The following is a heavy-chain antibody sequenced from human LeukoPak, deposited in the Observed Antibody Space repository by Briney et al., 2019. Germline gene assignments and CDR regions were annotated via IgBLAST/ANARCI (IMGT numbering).Heavy chain of an antibody. J-gene: IGHJ4*02. V-gene: IGHV1-3*01. Sequence: GASVKVSCKASGYIFTDYAIQWVRQAPGQGLEWMGWINAGNGKTKYSQKFQGRVTITRDTSASTACMELSGLRSDDTAVYYCARARWTSTVTTYYLDFWGQGTLVTVSS. CDR1: GYIFTDYA. D-gene: IGHD4-17*01. CDR2: INAGNGKT. CDR3: ARARWTSTVTTYYLDF.